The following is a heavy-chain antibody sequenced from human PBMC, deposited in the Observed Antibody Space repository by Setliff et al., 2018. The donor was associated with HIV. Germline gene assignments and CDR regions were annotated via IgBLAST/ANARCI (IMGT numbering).Heavy chain of an antibody. D-gene: IGHD6-6*01. J-gene: IGHJ6*03. CDR3: ARHRGGIAARPNYYYYYYYRDV. Sequence: PSETLSLTCTVSGGSISSYYWSWIRQPPGKGLEWIGYIYYSGSTNYNPSLKSRVTISVDTSKNQFSLKLSSVTAADTAVYYCARHRGGIAARPNYYYYYYYRDVWGKGTTVTVSS. CDR2: IYYSGST. V-gene: IGHV4-59*08. CDR1: GGSISSYY.